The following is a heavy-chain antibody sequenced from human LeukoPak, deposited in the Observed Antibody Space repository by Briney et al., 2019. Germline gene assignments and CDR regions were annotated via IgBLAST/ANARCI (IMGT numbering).Heavy chain of an antibody. CDR1: GGFISSSSYY. CDR3: ARAPRPYYDFRSGYPNWFDP. V-gene: IGHV4-39*01. CDR2: IYYSGST. J-gene: IGHJ5*02. Sequence: SETLSLTCAVSGGFISSSSYYWGWIRQPPGKGLEWIGSIYYSGSTYYNPSLKSRVTISVDTSKNQFSLKLSSVTAADTAVYYCARAPRPYYDFRSGYPNWFDPWGQGTLVTVSS. D-gene: IGHD3-3*01.